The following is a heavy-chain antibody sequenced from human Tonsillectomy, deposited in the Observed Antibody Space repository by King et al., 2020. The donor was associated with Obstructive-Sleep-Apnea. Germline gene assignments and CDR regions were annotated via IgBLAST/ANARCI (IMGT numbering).Heavy chain of an antibody. CDR3: ARDLKDTSGWYPWFDP. CDR1: GYTFTTYA. J-gene: IGHJ5*02. Sequence: VQLVESGSELKKPGASVRISCKASGYTFTTYAMNWVRQAPGQGLEWMGWINTNTGNPTYAQGFTGRFVFSLDTSVSTAYLRISSLRADDTAVYYCARDLKDTSGWYPWFDPWGQGTLVTVSS. CDR2: INTNTGNP. V-gene: IGHV7-4-1*02. D-gene: IGHD6-19*01.